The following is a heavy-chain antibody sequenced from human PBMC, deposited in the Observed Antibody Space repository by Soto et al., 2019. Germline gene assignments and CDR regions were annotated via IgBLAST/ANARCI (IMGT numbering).Heavy chain of an antibody. CDR1: GGSISSGDYY. Sequence: PSETLSLTCTVSGGSISSGDYYWSWIRQPPGKGLEWIGYIYYSGSTYYNPSLKSRVTMSVGTSKNQFSLKLSSLAAADTAVYYCARANVFRFLEWPPYWYFDLWGRGTLFIVS. CDR2: IYYSGST. J-gene: IGHJ2*01. CDR3: ARANVFRFLEWPPYWYFDL. D-gene: IGHD3-3*01. V-gene: IGHV4-30-4*01.